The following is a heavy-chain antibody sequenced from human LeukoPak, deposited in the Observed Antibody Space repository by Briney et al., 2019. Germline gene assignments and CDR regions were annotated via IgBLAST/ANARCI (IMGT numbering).Heavy chain of an antibody. D-gene: IGHD6-6*01. Sequence: KPSETLSLTCTVSGGSISSYYWSWIWQPPGKGLEWIGYIYYSGSTNYNPSLKSLVTISVDTSKNQFSLKLRFVTAADTAVYYCARGVKIEYSSSSRNWYFDLWGRGTLVTVSS. CDR1: GGSISSYY. CDR2: IYYSGST. V-gene: IGHV4-59*08. J-gene: IGHJ2*01. CDR3: ARGVKIEYSSSSRNWYFDL.